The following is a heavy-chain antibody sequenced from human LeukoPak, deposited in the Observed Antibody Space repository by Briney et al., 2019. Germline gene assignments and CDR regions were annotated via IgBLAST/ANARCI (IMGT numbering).Heavy chain of an antibody. J-gene: IGHJ4*02. V-gene: IGHV4-59*01. D-gene: IGHD3-10*01. CDR1: GDSISTYY. CDR2: IYYRVTS. Sequence: SETLSLTCTVSGDSISTYYWSWIRQPPGKGLGWIGYIYYRVTSDYNPSLKSRVTMSVDMSTRQISLKLSSVTAADTAVYYCARAVGGDGSGSLWGPGTLVTVSS. CDR3: ARAVGGDGSGSL.